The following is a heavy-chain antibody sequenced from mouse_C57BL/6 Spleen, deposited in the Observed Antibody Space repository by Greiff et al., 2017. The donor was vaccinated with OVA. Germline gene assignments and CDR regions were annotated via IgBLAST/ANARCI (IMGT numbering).Heavy chain of an antibody. CDR2: INPNNGGT. CDR1: GYTFTDYY. CDR3: ARSYYGSGYFDV. V-gene: IGHV1-26*01. J-gene: IGHJ1*03. Sequence: EVQLQQSGPELVKPGASVKISCKASGYTFTDYYMNWVKQSHGKSLEWIGDINPNNGGTSYNQKFKGKATLTVDKSSSTAYMELRSLTSEDSAVYYCARSYYGSGYFDVWGTGTTVTVSS. D-gene: IGHD1-1*01.